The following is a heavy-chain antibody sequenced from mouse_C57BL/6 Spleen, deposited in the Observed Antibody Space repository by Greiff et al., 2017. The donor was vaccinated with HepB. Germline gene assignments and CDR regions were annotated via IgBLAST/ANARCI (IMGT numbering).Heavy chain of an antibody. CDR1: GYTFTDYN. V-gene: IGHV1-22*01. J-gene: IGHJ2*01. CDR2: INPNNGGT. D-gene: IGHD2-2*01. Sequence: EVQLQQSGPELVKPGASVKMSCKASGYTFTDYNMHWVKQSHGKSLEWIGYINPNNGGTSYNQKFKGKATLTVNKSSSTAYMELRSLTSEDSAVYYCAREGGLWLRGGDYWGQGTTLTVSS. CDR3: AREGGLWLRGGDY.